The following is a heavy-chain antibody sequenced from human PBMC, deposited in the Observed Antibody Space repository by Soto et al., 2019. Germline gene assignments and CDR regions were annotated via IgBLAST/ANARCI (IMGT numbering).Heavy chain of an antibody. D-gene: IGHD3-22*01. J-gene: IGHJ6*02. Sequence: GGSLRLSCAASGFTFSSYAMHWVRQAPGKGLEWVAVISYDGSNKYYADSVKGRFTISRDNSKNTLYLQMNSLRAEDTAVYYCARDFVDDSNFYYGMDVWGQGTTVTVSS. CDR1: GFTFSSYA. CDR3: ARDFVDDSNFYYGMDV. V-gene: IGHV3-30-3*01. CDR2: ISYDGSNK.